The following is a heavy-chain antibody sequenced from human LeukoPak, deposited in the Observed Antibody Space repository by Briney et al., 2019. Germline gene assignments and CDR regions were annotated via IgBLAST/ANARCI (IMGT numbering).Heavy chain of an antibody. CDR1: GFIVSTNY. D-gene: IGHD3/OR15-3a*01. CDR3: AKDRVWSGAFDS. V-gene: IGHV3-53*01. Sequence: GGSLRLSCVASGFIVSTNYMGWVCQAPGKGLEWVSVIYNDGRTYFADSVKGRFAISRDNSKNTLYLQMNSLRAEDTAVYYCAKDRVWSGAFDSWGQGTLVTVSS. CDR2: IYNDGRT. J-gene: IGHJ4*02.